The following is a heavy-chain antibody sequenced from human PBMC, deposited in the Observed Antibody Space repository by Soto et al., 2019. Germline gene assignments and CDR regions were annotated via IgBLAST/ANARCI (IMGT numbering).Heavy chain of an antibody. J-gene: IGHJ6*03. CDR3: ARQTTGTTFYYYMDV. V-gene: IGHV4-39*01. Sequence: SETLSPTCTVSGGSISSSSYYWGWIRQPPGKGLEWIGSIYYSGSTYYNPSLKSRVTISVDTSKNQFSLKLSSATAADTAVYYCARQTTGTTFYYYMDVWGKGTTVTVSS. D-gene: IGHD1-7*01. CDR2: IYYSGST. CDR1: GGSISSSSYY.